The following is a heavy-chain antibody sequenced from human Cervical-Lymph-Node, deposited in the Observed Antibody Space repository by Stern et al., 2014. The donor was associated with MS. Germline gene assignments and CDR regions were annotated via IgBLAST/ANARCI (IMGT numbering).Heavy chain of an antibody. J-gene: IGHJ4*02. CDR2: ISPNSGVT. D-gene: IGHD3-10*01. Sequence: QVQLVQSGAEVKKPGASVKVSCKASGYSFTGYFTHWVRQAPGQGLEWVGRISPNSGVTNYAQKFQGRVTMTRSTSSSTAYMELNRLRSDDTAVYYCARDGHLGHDLDYWGLGSLITVSS. CDR3: ARDGHLGHDLDY. CDR1: GYSFTGYF. V-gene: IGHV1-2*06.